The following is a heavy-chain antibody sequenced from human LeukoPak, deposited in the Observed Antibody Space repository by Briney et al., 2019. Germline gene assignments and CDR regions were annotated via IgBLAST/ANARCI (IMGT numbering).Heavy chain of an antibody. V-gene: IGHV3-7*01. J-gene: IGHJ4*02. CDR2: RNEDGNRK. Sequence: GGSLRLSCTASGFTFSRYWMSWVRQAPGKGLEWVANRNEDGNRKYYVDSVKGRFTISRDNAKNSLYLHMNSLRAEDTAVYYCARGCTTTSCYDYWGQGTLVTVSS. D-gene: IGHD2-2*01. CDR1: GFTFSRYW. CDR3: ARGCTTTSCYDY.